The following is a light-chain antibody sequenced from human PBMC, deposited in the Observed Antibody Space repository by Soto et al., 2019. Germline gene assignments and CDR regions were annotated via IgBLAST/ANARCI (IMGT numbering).Light chain of an antibody. V-gene: IGLV2-23*02. CDR2: AVS. J-gene: IGLJ3*02. CDR1: SSDVGNYDL. CDR3: FSYTGGSTIWG. Sequence: QSALTQPASVSGSPGQSITISCTGTSSDVGNYDLVSWYQQHPGKAPKLLIYAVSRRPSGVSNRFSGSKSGNTASLTISGLQAEDEGDYYCFSYTGGSTIWGFGGGTQLTVL.